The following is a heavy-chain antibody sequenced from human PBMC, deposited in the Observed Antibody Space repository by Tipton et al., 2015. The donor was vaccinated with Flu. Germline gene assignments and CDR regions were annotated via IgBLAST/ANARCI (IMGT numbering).Heavy chain of an antibody. V-gene: IGHV3-7*01. J-gene: IGHJ6*02. Sequence: SLRLSCTGSGFNFDSDWMSWVRQAPGRGLEWVANINQDGSEKNYVDSVKGRFIISRDNAKKSVNLQMNRLRVEDTGVYYCGKSMGVWGQGTTVAVSS. CDR3: GKSMGV. CDR1: GFNFDSDW. CDR2: INQDGSEK.